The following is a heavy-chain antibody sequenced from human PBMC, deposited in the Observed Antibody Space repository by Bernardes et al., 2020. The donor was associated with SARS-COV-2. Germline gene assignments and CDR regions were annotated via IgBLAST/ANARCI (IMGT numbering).Heavy chain of an antibody. Sequence: GACLKNSGKGSGYSLTRYWISWVRPIPGKGLEWMGRIDPSDSYTNYSPSFQGHVTISADKSISTAYLQWSSLKASDTAMYYCARHSSGYDFDYWGHGSLVTVS. CDR1: GYSLTRYW. J-gene: IGHJ4*01. CDR3: ARHSSGYDFDY. CDR2: IDPSDSYT. D-gene: IGHD5-12*01. V-gene: IGHV5-10-1*01.